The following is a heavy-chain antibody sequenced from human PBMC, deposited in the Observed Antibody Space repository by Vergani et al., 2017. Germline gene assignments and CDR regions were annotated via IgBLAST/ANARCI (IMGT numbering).Heavy chain of an antibody. Sequence: QLQLQESGSGLVKPSQTLSLTCAVSGGSISSGGYSWSWIRQPPGKGLEWIGYIYHSGSTNYNPSLKSRVTISVDRSKNQFSLKLSSVTAAETAVYYCARGVRNKVLMVYAIYFDYWGQGTLVTVSS. CDR2: IYHSGST. J-gene: IGHJ4*02. CDR1: GGSISSGGYS. CDR3: ARGVRNKVLMVYAIYFDY. V-gene: IGHV4-30-2*01. D-gene: IGHD2-8*01.